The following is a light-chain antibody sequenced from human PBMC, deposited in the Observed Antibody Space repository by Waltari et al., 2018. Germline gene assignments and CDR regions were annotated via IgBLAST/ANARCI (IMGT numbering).Light chain of an antibody. CDR1: QSITSY. CDR2: AAS. Sequence: DIQMTQSPSSLSASVGDRVTITCRASQSITSYLNWYQLKPGKAPKILIYAASSLQSGVPSRFSGSGSGTDFTLTISSLQPEDFATYYCQQSYSSPRTFGQGTKVEIK. J-gene: IGKJ1*01. V-gene: IGKV1-39*01. CDR3: QQSYSSPRT.